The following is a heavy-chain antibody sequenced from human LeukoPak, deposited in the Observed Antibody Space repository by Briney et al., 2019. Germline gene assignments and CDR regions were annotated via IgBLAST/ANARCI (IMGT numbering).Heavy chain of an antibody. CDR2: ISSSSSYI. D-gene: IGHD2-2*01. CDR3: AKVNWCSASCADA. V-gene: IGHV3-21*04. CDR1: GFTFSSYS. J-gene: IGHJ4*02. Sequence: GGSLRLSCAASGFTFSSYSMNWVRQAPGKGLEWVSSISSSSSYIYYADSVKGRFTISRDNSKNTLSLQMNSLRAEDTAVYYCAKVNWCSASCADAWGQGTPVTVSS.